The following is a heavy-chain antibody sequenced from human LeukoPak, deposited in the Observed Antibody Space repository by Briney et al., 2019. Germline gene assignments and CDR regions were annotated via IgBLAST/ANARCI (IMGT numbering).Heavy chain of an antibody. CDR3: ARVGRKRGYSFAGDYYFDY. D-gene: IGHD5-18*01. CDR1: GYTFTSYG. V-gene: IGHV1-69*05. CDR2: IIPIFGTA. J-gene: IGHJ4*02. Sequence: SVKVSCKASGYTFTSYGISWVRQAPGQGLEWMGGIIPIFGTANYAQKFQGRVTITTDESTSTAYMELSSLRSEDTAVYYCARVGRKRGYSFAGDYYFDYWGQGTLVTVSS.